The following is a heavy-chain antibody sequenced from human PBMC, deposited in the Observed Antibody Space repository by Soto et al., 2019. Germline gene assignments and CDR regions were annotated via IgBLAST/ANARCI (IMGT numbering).Heavy chain of an antibody. Sequence: QLVESGGGLVQPGGSLRLSCAASGFTFTSYNMNWVRQAPGKGLEWVSYISTNSKTIYYADSVRDRFTISRDNAENSLYLQLDSLRAEDTALYYCARSFDLSPGSGTNVDKGCDFWGQGTLVTVSS. J-gene: IGHJ4*02. D-gene: IGHD3-10*01. V-gene: IGHV3-48*01. CDR1: GFTFTSYN. CDR3: ARSFDLSPGSGTNVDKGCDF. CDR2: ISTNSKTI.